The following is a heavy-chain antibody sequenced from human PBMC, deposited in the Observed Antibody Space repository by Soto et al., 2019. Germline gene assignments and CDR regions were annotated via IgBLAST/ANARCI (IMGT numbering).Heavy chain of an antibody. CDR3: AREVQVHTPAFVY. V-gene: IGHV1-69*19. Sequence: QVHLVQSGAEMKKPGSSVKVSCQSSGGTFNTYAMNWVRQAPGQGPEWMGDISPMFGAANYAPKFQGRVTITADESTGTSYMQLSSFTSEDKAPYFSAREVQVHTPAFVYWGQGTLVTVSS. D-gene: IGHD3-10*01. CDR1: GGTFNTYA. CDR2: ISPMFGAA. J-gene: IGHJ4*02.